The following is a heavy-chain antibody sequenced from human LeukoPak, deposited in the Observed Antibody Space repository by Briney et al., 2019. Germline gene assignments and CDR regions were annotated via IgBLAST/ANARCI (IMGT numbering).Heavy chain of an antibody. D-gene: IGHD3-22*01. Sequence: GGSLRLSCAASGFTFSSYAMHWVRQAPGKGLEWVAVISYDGSNKYYADSVKGRCTISRDNSKNTLYLQMNSLRAEDTAVYYCATDFTYYYDSSTYYWGQGTLVTVSS. CDR3: ATDFTYYYDSSTYY. CDR2: ISYDGSNK. J-gene: IGHJ4*02. V-gene: IGHV3-30*04. CDR1: GFTFSSYA.